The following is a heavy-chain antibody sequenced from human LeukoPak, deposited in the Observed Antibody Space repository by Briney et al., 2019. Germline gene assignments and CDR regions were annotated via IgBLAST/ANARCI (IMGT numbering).Heavy chain of an antibody. V-gene: IGHV4-31*03. CDR1: GGSISSGGYY. CDR3: ARGSVVVVPAATGYYYYMDV. J-gene: IGHJ6*03. Sequence: SQTLSLTCTVSGGSISSGGYYWSWIRQHPGKGLEWIGYIYYSGSTYYNPSLKSRVTISVDTSKNQFSLKLSSVTAADTAVYYCARGSVVVVPAATGYYYYMDVWGKGTTVTVSS. D-gene: IGHD2-2*01. CDR2: IYYSGST.